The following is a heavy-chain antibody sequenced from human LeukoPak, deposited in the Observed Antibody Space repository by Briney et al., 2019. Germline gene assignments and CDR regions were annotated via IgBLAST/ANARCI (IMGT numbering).Heavy chain of an antibody. CDR1: GFSFSTYA. Sequence: GGSLRLSCAASGFSFSTYAMNWVRQAPGKGLEWVSTISGGGGSTFYADSVKGRFTISRDNSKNTLYLQMNSLRAEDTAVYYCAKGRGWLQFFDYWGQGTLVTVSS. J-gene: IGHJ4*02. CDR3: AKGRGWLQFFDY. CDR2: ISGGGGST. V-gene: IGHV3-23*01. D-gene: IGHD5-24*01.